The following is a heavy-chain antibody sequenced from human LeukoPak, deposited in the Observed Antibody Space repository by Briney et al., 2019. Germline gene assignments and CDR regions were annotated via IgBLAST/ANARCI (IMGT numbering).Heavy chain of an antibody. J-gene: IGHJ6*03. CDR2: ISYIGKT. CDR3: ARQGYCSSTSCYNPRDYYYYYMDV. Sequence: SETLSLTCIVSDGSITTDSLYWGWFRQPPGKGLEWLGMISYIGKTDYHPSLRSRVSISIDRSKNQFSLKLSSVTAADTAVYYCARQGYCSSTSCYNPRDYYYYYMDVWGKGTTVTVSS. V-gene: IGHV4-39*07. D-gene: IGHD2-2*02. CDR1: DGSITTDSLY.